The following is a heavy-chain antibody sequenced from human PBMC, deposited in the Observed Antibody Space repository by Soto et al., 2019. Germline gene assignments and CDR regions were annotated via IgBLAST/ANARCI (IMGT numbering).Heavy chain of an antibody. CDR2: IYYSGST. V-gene: IGHV4-59*01. CDR1: AGSISSYY. D-gene: IGHD6-13*01. J-gene: IGHJ4*02. CDR3: AREGSSRYYFDY. Sequence: TESLSLPCTVSAGSISSYYWSWIRQPPGKGLEWIGYIYYSGSTNYNPSLKSRVTISVDTSKNQFSLKLSSVTAADTAVYYCAREGSSRYYFDYWGQGTLVTVSS.